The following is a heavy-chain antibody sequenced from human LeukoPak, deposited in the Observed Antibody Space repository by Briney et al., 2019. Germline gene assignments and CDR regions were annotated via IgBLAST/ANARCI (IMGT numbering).Heavy chain of an antibody. CDR2: IYYSGST. J-gene: IGHJ3*02. CDR1: GGSISSYY. D-gene: IGHD6-19*01. Sequence: PSETLSLTCTVSGGSISSYYWSWIRQPPGKGLEWIGYIYYSGSTNYNPSLKSRVTISVDTSKNQFSLKLSSVTAADTAVYYCASAGGWRGDAFDIWGQGTMVTVSS. V-gene: IGHV4-59*01. CDR3: ASAGGWRGDAFDI.